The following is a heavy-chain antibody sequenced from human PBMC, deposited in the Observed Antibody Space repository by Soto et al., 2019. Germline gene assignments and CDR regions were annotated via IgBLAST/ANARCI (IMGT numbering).Heavy chain of an antibody. J-gene: IGHJ6*02. CDR3: ARDGREASGMDV. Sequence: SETLSLTCTVSGGSISSHYWSWVRQAPGKGLEWIGHIYYRGSTSYNPSPRSRSTISVDTSNNQFSLKLNSVTTADTAVYYCARDGREASGMDVWGQGTKVTVSS. V-gene: IGHV4-59*11. CDR2: IYYRGST. CDR1: GGSISSHY. D-gene: IGHD1-26*01.